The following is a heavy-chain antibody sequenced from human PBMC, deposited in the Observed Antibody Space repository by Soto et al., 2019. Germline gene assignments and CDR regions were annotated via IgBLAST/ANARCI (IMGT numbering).Heavy chain of an antibody. Sequence: PGGSLRLSCAASGFPFSIYAMSWVRQSPGKGLEWVSAISGSGGSTYYADSVKGRFTISRDNSKNTLYLQMNSLRAEETAVYYCAKAGCSSTSCYRRGMDVWGQGTTVTVSS. J-gene: IGHJ6*02. CDR1: GFPFSIYA. CDR2: ISGSGGST. D-gene: IGHD2-2*02. V-gene: IGHV3-23*01. CDR3: AKAGCSSTSCYRRGMDV.